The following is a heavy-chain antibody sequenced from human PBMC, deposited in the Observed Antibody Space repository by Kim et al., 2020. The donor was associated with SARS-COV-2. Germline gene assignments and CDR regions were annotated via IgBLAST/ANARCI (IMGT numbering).Heavy chain of an antibody. Sequence: GGSLRLSCAASGFTFSSYEMNWVRQAPGKGLEWVSYISSSGSTIYYADSVKGRFTISRDNAKNSLYLQMNILRAEDTAVYYCAREIRITMVRGVILLMTGGGADGVLGMDVWGQGTTVTVSS. CDR2: ISSSGSTI. D-gene: IGHD3-10*01. CDR3: AREIRITMVRGVILLMTGGGADGVLGMDV. CDR1: GFTFSSYE. J-gene: IGHJ6*02. V-gene: IGHV3-48*03.